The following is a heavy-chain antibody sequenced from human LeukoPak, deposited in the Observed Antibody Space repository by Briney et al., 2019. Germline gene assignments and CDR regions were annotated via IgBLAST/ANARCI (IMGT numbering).Heavy chain of an antibody. CDR2: IYPGDSDT. V-gene: IGHV5-51*01. CDR3: ARVAKTGYSSSSDYFDY. D-gene: IGHD6-6*01. CDR1: GYSFTTYW. Sequence: GESLKISCKGSGYSFTTYWIGWVRQMPGKGLEWMGIIYPGDSDTRYSPSFQGQVTISADKSISTAYLQWSSLKASDSAMFYCARVAKTGYSSSSDYFDYWGQGTLVTVSS. J-gene: IGHJ4*02.